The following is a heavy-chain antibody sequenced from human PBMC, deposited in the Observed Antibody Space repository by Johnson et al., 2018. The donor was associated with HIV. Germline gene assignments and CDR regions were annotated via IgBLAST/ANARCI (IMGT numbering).Heavy chain of an antibody. V-gene: IGHV3-52*01. CDR2: IKCDGSEK. Sequence: VQLVESGGGLVKPGGSLRLSCAASGFTFSSSWMHWVCQAPEKGLEWVADIKCDGSEKYYVDSVKGRLTISRDNSKNTLYLQMNSLRAEDTAVYYCARDAVISSGWYNVDAFDIWGQGTMVTVSS. J-gene: IGHJ3*02. D-gene: IGHD6-19*01. CDR3: ARDAVISSGWYNVDAFDI. CDR1: GFTFSSSW.